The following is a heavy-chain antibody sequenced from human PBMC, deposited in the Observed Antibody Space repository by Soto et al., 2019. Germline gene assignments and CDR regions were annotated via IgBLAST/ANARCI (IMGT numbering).Heavy chain of an antibody. D-gene: IGHD3-16*01. CDR3: ATLGYGMDV. J-gene: IGHJ6*02. V-gene: IGHV4-61*01. CDR1: GGSVSSGTNY. Sequence: QVQLQESGPGLVKPSETLSLTCTVSGGSVSSGTNYWSWIRQPPGKRLELIGYIYHTGYTNYNPSLRSRVTISLDTSNHQFSLGLSSVTAADTAVYFCATLGYGMDVWGQGTTVTVSS. CDR2: IYHTGYT.